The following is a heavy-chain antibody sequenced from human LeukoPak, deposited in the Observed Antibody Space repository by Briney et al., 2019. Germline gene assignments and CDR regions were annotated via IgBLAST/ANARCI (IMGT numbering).Heavy chain of an antibody. Sequence: PSETLSLTCAVSGGSMNDYYWGCIRQPPGKGLEWIGYISYSGKSNSNPSLKSRVTMSVDMSKNQFSLKLAPVTAADTAVYYCVRVGRSLHWNPDFWGLGTLVTVSS. V-gene: IGHV4-59*01. CDR1: GGSMNDYY. J-gene: IGHJ4*02. D-gene: IGHD1-1*01. CDR2: ISYSGKS. CDR3: VRVGRSLHWNPDF.